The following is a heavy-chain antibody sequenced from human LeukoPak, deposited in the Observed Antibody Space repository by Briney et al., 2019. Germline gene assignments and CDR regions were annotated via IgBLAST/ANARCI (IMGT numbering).Heavy chain of an antibody. Sequence: GESLKISCKGSGYSFTSYWIGWVRQMPGKGLEWMGIIYPGDSDTRYSPSFQGQVTISADKSISTAYLQWSSLKASDTAMYYCARINTGTTAYYYYYMDVWGKGTTVTVSS. J-gene: IGHJ6*03. CDR2: IYPGDSDT. V-gene: IGHV5-51*01. D-gene: IGHD1-7*01. CDR3: ARINTGTTAYYYYYMDV. CDR1: GYSFTSYW.